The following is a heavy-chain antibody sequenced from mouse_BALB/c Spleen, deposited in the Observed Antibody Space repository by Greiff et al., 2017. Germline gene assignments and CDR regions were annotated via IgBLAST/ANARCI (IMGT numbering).Heavy chain of an antibody. CDR2: ISSGSSTI. V-gene: IGHV5-17*02. D-gene: IGHD2-1*01. CDR1: GFTFSSFG. CDR3: ARWVGNPYYFDY. Sequence: EVKLVESGGGLVQPGGSRKLSCAASGFTFSSFGMHWVRQAPEKGLEWVAYISSGSSTIYYADTVKGRFTISRDNPKNTLFLQMTSLRSEDTAMYYCARWVGNPYYFDYWGQGTTLTVSS. J-gene: IGHJ2*01.